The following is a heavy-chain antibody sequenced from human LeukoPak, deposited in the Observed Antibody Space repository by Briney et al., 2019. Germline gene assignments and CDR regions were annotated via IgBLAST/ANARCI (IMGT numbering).Heavy chain of an antibody. CDR2: IYYSGST. CDR3: ARQRRYCSSTSCYAFDY. J-gene: IGHJ4*02. V-gene: IGHV4-39*01. CDR1: GGSISSSSYY. Sequence: SSETLSLTCTVSGGSISSSSYYWGWIRQPPGKGLGWIGSIYYSGSTYYNPSLKSRVTISVDTSKNQFSLKLSSVTAADTAVYYCARQRRYCSSTSCYAFDYWGQGTLVIVSS. D-gene: IGHD2-2*01.